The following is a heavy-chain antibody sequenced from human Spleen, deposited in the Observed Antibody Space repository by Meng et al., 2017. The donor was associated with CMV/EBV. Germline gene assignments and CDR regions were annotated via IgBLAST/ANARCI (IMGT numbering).Heavy chain of an antibody. V-gene: IGHV3-30*04. CDR1: GFTFSSYE. D-gene: IGHD2-2*01. CDR2: MSYDGSNY. Sequence: GESLKISCAVSGFTFSSYELNWVRQAPGKGLEWVAVMSYDGSNYYFADSVKGRFTISRDNSRNTLDLQMNSLRPEDTAVYYCARVGHQLLLYYFDYWGQGTLVTVSS. J-gene: IGHJ4*02. CDR3: ARVGHQLLLYYFDY.